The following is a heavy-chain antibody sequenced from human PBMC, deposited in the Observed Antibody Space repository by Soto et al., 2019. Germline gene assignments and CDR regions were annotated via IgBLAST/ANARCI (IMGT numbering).Heavy chain of an antibody. CDR1: GGSISNNNYF. Sequence: PSETLSLTCTVSGGSISNNNYFWGWIRQPPGKGLEWIGCIYYSGNTYYNPSLKSRITMSVDTSRNQFSLRLSSVTAADTAVYYCARLPVFGVGIMEFGYFGPWGRGTLVTVSS. CDR2: IYYSGNT. CDR3: ARLPVFGVGIMEFGYFGP. V-gene: IGHV4-39*01. J-gene: IGHJ5*02. D-gene: IGHD3-3*01.